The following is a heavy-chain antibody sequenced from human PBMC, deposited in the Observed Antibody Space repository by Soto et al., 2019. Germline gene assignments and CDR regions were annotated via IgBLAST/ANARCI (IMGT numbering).Heavy chain of an antibody. CDR2: IYPTDSDT. Sequence: PGESLKISCSGSGYSFANYWIGWVRQMPGKGLEWMGIIYPTDSDTRYSPSFQGQVTISADKSISTAYLQWNSLKASDTAIYFCARGDSSDYSTATPADYWGQGTLVTVSS. D-gene: IGHD3-22*01. CDR1: GYSFANYW. J-gene: IGHJ4*02. CDR3: ARGDSSDYSTATPADY. V-gene: IGHV5-51*01.